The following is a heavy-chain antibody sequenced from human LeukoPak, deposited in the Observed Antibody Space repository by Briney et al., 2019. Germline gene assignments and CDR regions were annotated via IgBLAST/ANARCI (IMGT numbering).Heavy chain of an antibody. Sequence: SETLSLTCTVSGGSISSYYWSWIRQPPGKGLEWIGYIYYTGSTDYNPSLKSRVAISVDTSKNQFSLKLSSVTAADTAVYYCARGSKAAPGTFDYWGQGALVTVSS. D-gene: IGHD6-13*01. CDR3: ARGSKAAPGTFDY. V-gene: IGHV4-59*01. CDR1: GGSISSYY. J-gene: IGHJ4*02. CDR2: IYYTGST.